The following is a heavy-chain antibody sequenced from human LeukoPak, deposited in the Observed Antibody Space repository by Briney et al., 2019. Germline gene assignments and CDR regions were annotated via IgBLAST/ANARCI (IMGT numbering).Heavy chain of an antibody. CDR1: GGSISGTLYY. Sequence: SETLSLTCTVSGGSISGTLYYWGWIRQPPGKGLEWIGSIFYSGITYYNPSLQSRVTISVDASKSQLSLHLSSVTAADTALYYCARIIVVTSTDYFDSWGQGTLVTVSS. D-gene: IGHD2/OR15-2a*01. J-gene: IGHJ4*02. CDR3: ARIIVVTSTDYFDS. V-gene: IGHV4-39*01. CDR2: IFYSGIT.